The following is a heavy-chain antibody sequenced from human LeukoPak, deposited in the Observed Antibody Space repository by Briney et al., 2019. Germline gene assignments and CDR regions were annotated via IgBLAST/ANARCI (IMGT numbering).Heavy chain of an antibody. CDR3: ARLGRYCSSTSCSYKPTVYYYYYYMDV. D-gene: IGHD2-2*01. V-gene: IGHV4-30-4*08. J-gene: IGHJ6*03. CDR1: GGSISSGDYF. Sequence: SQTLSLTCTVSGGSISSGDYFWSWIRQPPGKGLEWIGYIYYSVNTHYNPSLKSRVTISVDTSKNQFSLKLSSVTAADTAVYYCARLGRYCSSTSCSYKPTVYYYYYYMDVWGKGTMVTVSS. CDR2: IYYSVNT.